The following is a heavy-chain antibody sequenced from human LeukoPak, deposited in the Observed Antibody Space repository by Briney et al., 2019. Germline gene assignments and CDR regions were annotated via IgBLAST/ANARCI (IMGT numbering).Heavy chain of an antibody. V-gene: IGHV3-9*01. J-gene: IGHJ5*02. Sequence: GGSLRLSCAASGFTFSSYAMSWVRQAPGKGLEWVSGISWNSGSIGYADSVKGRFTISRDNAKNSLYLQMNSLRAEDTALYYCAKYDYGDNGRFDPWGQGTLVTVSS. D-gene: IGHD4-17*01. CDR2: ISWNSGSI. CDR1: GFTFSSYA. CDR3: AKYDYGDNGRFDP.